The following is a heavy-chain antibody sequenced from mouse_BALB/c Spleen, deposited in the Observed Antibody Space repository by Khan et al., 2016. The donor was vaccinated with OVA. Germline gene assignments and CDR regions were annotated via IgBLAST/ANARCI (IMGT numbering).Heavy chain of an antibody. D-gene: IGHD2-14*01. CDR3: ARGAYYRYDGYFDV. CDR2: IIPNNGGT. CDR1: GYTFTEYT. J-gene: IGHJ1*01. Sequence: EVQLQQSGPELVKPGASVKISCKTSGYTFTEYTMHWVKQSHGKSLEWIGGIIPNNGGTNYNQKLMVKATLTVDKSSSTAYMELRSLTSEDSAVYYCARGAYYRYDGYFDVWGAGTTVTVSS. V-gene: IGHV1-18*01.